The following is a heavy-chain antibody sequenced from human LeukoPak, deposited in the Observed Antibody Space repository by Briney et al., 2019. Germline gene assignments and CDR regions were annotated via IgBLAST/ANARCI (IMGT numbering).Heavy chain of an antibody. D-gene: IGHD2-2*02. J-gene: IGHJ6*03. V-gene: IGHV4-59*01. Sequence: SETLSLTGTVSGGSISSYYWSWIRQPPGKGLEWIGYIYYSGSTNYNPSLKSRVTISVDTSKNQFSLKLSSVTAADTAVYYCARLHGYCSSTSCYRGEDYYYYYMDVWGKGTTATVSS. CDR1: GGSISSYY. CDR3: ARLHGYCSSTSCYRGEDYYYYYMDV. CDR2: IYYSGST.